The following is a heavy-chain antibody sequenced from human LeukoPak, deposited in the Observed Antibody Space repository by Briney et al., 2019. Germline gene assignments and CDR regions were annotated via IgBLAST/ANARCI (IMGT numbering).Heavy chain of an antibody. CDR2: VSDSGTDT. D-gene: IGHD6-6*01. CDR3: AKAPKKQLPLVNFDY. V-gene: IGHV3-23*01. Sequence: GGSLRLSCAASGFTFSTFAMTWVRQVPGRGLEWVSAVSDSGTDTFYADSVRGRFTISRDNSKNALYLQMKGLGAEDTAIYYCAKAPKKQLPLVNFDYWGQGTLVTVSS. J-gene: IGHJ4*02. CDR1: GFTFSTFA.